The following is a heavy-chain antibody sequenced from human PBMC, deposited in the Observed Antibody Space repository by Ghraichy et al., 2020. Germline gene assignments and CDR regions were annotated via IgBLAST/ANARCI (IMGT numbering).Heavy chain of an antibody. CDR2: IKSNGGDT. CDR3: ARDWFGDY. J-gene: IGHJ4*02. D-gene: IGHD3-10*01. Sequence: GESLNISCVASGFTFSGYAMHWVRQAPGKGLEYVAAIKSNGGDTYYANSVKGRFIISRDNSKNTLYLQMGSLRAEDMAVYYCARDWFGDYWGQGTLVTVSS. CDR1: GFTFSGYA. V-gene: IGHV3-64*01.